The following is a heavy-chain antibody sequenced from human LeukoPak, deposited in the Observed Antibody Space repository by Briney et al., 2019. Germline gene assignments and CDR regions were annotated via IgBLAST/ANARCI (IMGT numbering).Heavy chain of an antibody. D-gene: IGHD3-16*01. Sequence: ASVKVSCKASGYTFSGYYMHWVRQAPGQHLEWMGWINPNTGDTDYAQTFQDRVTMTRDMSINTAHMELSRLTSDDTAVYYCVRGGLLGYYYHNMDVWGKGTTVTVSS. V-gene: IGHV1-2*02. CDR1: GYTFSGYY. J-gene: IGHJ6*03. CDR3: VRGGLLGYYYHNMDV. CDR2: INPNTGDT.